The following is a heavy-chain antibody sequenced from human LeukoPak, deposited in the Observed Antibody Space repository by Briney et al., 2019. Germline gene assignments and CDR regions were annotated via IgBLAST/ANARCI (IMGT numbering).Heavy chain of an antibody. CDR1: GYTFTGYY. V-gene: IGHV1-2*02. CDR3: ARPYGSGTNSPADY. D-gene: IGHD3-10*01. Sequence: ASVKVSCKASGYTFTGYYMHWVRQAPGQGLEWMGWINPNSGGTNYAQKFQGRVTMTRDTSISTAYMELSRLRSDDAAVYYCARPYGSGTNSPADYWGQGTLVTVSS. J-gene: IGHJ4*02. CDR2: INPNSGGT.